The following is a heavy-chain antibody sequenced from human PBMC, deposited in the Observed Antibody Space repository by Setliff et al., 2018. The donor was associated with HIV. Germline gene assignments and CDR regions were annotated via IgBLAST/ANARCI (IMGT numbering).Heavy chain of an antibody. CDR2: IDYSGSA. CDR3: AREGKTALVTKYFDY. CDR1: SGSISSGTYY. Sequence: SETLSLTCTVSSGSISSGTYYWSWIRQYPGTGLEWIGYIDYSGSAFYNPSLKSRITISRDTSKNQFSLKMNFVTAADTAVYYCAREGKTALVTKYFDYWGHGKLVTVSS. D-gene: IGHD5-18*01. J-gene: IGHJ4*01. V-gene: IGHV4-31*03.